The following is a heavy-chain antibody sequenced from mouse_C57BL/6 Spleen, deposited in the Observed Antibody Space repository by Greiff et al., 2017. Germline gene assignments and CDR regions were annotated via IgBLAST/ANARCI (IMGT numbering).Heavy chain of an antibody. CDR3: ARTSNYYGSSYFDY. D-gene: IGHD1-1*01. V-gene: IGHV1-20*01. Sequence: EVQLQQSGPELVKPGDSVKISCKASGYSFTGYFMNWVMPSHGTSLEWIGRINPYNGDTFYNQKFKGKATLTVDKSSSTAHMELRSLTSEDSAVYYCARTSNYYGSSYFDYWGQGTTLTVSS. CDR2: INPYNGDT. J-gene: IGHJ2*01. CDR1: GYSFTGYF.